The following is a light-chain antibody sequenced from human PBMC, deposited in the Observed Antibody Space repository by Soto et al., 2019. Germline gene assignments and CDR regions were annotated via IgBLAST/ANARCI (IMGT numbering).Light chain of an antibody. Sequence: EIVLTQSPATLSLSPGARDTLSCRASQSVISYLAWYQQKPGQAPRLLVHDTSNRATGIPARFSGSGSGTDSTLIIGSLEPEDLSVNYCQQRSNWPPNTFGQGTKVEIK. CDR2: DTS. CDR1: QSVISY. J-gene: IGKJ2*01. V-gene: IGKV3-11*01. CDR3: QQRSNWPPNT.